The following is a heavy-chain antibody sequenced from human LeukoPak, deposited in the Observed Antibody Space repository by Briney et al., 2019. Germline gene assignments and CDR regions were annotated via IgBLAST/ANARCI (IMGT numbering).Heavy chain of an antibody. Sequence: KPSETLSLTCAVYGGSFSGYYWSWIRQPPGKGLEWIGEINHSGSTNYNPSLKSRVTISVDTSKNQFSLRLTSVTAADTAVYYCARGRGFSSTSCYTDYYYYMDVGGKGTTVTVSS. CDR2: INHSGST. V-gene: IGHV4-34*01. D-gene: IGHD2-2*02. CDR3: ARGRGFSSTSCYTDYYYYMDV. J-gene: IGHJ6*03. CDR1: GGSFSGYY.